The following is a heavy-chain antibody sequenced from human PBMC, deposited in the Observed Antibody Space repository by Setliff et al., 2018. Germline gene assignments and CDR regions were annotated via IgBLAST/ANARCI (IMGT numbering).Heavy chain of an antibody. Sequence: ASVKVSCKASGYTFTGYFIHWLRQAPGQGLEWLGWINPNKDVTKYAQKLQDRILMTKDTSLNTVYMELRSLRSDDTALYYCARDGSAFFYEHWGQGSLVTVSS. CDR2: INPNKDVT. CDR3: ARDGSAFFYEH. CDR1: GYTFTGYF. D-gene: IGHD1-26*01. J-gene: IGHJ4*02. V-gene: IGHV1-2*02.